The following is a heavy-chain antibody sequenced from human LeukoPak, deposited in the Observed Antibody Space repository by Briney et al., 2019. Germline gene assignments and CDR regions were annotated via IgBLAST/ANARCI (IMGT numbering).Heavy chain of an antibody. Sequence: ASVKVSCKASGYPFISYDINWVRQATGQGLEWMGWMNPNSGNTGYAQRFQGRVTMTRNTSISTAYMEVSRLRSEDTAIFFCARGRGYSNGLFEAHYHWGQGTLV. J-gene: IGHJ1*01. CDR3: ARGRGYSNGLFEAHYH. V-gene: IGHV1-8*01. CDR2: MNPNSGNT. D-gene: IGHD6-19*01. CDR1: GYPFISYD.